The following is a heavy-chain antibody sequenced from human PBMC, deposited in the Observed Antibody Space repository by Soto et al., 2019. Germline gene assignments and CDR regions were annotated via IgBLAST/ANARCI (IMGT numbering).Heavy chain of an antibody. V-gene: IGHV3-23*01. Sequence: GGSLRLSCAASGFTFSSYAMSWVRQAPGKGLEWVSAISGSGGSTYYADSVKGRFTISRDNSKNTLYLQMNSLRAEDTAVYYCAKVLYYYDSSGYSLDAFDIWGQGTMVTVSS. D-gene: IGHD3-22*01. CDR2: ISGSGGST. CDR3: AKVLYYYDSSGYSLDAFDI. J-gene: IGHJ3*02. CDR1: GFTFSSYA.